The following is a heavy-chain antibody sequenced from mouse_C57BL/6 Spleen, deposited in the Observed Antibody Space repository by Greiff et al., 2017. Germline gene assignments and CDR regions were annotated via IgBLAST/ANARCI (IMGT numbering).Heavy chain of an antibody. V-gene: IGHV1-54*01. CDR2: INPGSGGT. J-gene: IGHJ3*01. CDR3: ARFLLGFAY. Sequence: VQLVESGAELVRPGTSVKVSCKASGYAFTNYLIEWVKQRPGQGLEWIGVINPGSGGTNYNEKFKGKATLTADKSYSTAYMQLSSLTSEASAVYFCARFLLGFAYWGQGTLVTVSA. CDR1: GYAFTNYL. D-gene: IGHD1-1*01.